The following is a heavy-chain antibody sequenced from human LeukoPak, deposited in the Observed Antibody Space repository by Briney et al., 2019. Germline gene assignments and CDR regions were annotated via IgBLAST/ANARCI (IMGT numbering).Heavy chain of an antibody. CDR1: GFTFSSYA. J-gene: IGHJ4*02. CDR2: ISYDGSNK. Sequence: GRSLRLSCAASGFTFSSYAMHWVRQAPGKGLEWVAVISYDGSNKYYADSVKGRFTISRDNSKNTLYLQMNSLRAEDTAVYYCARDLVSGGYDYFVYWGQGTLVTVSS. V-gene: IGHV3-30*04. CDR3: ARDLVSGGYDYFVY. D-gene: IGHD5-12*01.